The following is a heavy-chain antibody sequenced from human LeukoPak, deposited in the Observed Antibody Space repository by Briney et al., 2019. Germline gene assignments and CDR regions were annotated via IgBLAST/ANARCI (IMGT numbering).Heavy chain of an antibody. J-gene: IGHJ4*02. Sequence: ASVKVSCKASGYTFSSYGISWVRQAPGQGPEWMGWISAYNGNTHYAQKLQGRVTMTRDTSISTAYMELSRLTSDDTAVYYCATHSIAAVGFDYWGQGTLVTVSS. CDR2: ISAYNGNT. CDR3: ATHSIAAVGFDY. V-gene: IGHV1-18*01. CDR1: GYTFSSYG. D-gene: IGHD6-13*01.